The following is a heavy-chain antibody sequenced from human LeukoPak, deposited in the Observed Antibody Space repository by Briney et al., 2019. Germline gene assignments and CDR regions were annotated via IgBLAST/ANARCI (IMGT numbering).Heavy chain of an antibody. V-gene: IGHV1-2*02. Sequence: WASVKVSCKASGYTFTGYYMHWVRQAPGQGLEWMGWINPNSGGTNYAQKFQGRVTMTRDTSISTAYMELSRLRSDDTAVYYCARADGSGSYYAFDIWGQGTMVTVSS. D-gene: IGHD3-10*01. CDR3: ARADGSGSYYAFDI. CDR1: GYTFTGYY. J-gene: IGHJ3*02. CDR2: INPNSGGT.